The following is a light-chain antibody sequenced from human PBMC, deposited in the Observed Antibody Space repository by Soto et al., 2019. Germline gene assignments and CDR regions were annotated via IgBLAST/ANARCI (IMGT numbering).Light chain of an antibody. CDR3: QKYGSVPLT. Sequence: DIQMTQSPSSLSASVGDRVTITCRASQGIANSLAWYQQRPGKVPKLLIYGASTLQSGVASRFSGSGSGTDFTLTISSLQPEDVAPYYCQKYGSVPLTFGGGTKVEIK. V-gene: IGKV1-27*01. CDR2: GAS. J-gene: IGKJ4*01. CDR1: QGIANS.